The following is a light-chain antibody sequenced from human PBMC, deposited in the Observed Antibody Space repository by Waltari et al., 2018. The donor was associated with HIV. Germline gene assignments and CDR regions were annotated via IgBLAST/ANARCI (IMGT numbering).Light chain of an antibody. V-gene: IGLV3-25*03. J-gene: IGLJ1*01. CDR3: QSGDSSGTYV. CDR1: ALPNHC. Sequence: SFELTQPPSVSVSPGQTARITCTGDALPNHCVNWYQQKAGQAPVVVIYKDSERPSGIPERFSGSISGTTVTLTISGVQAEDEADYYCQSGDSSGTYVFGTGTKVTVL. CDR2: KDS.